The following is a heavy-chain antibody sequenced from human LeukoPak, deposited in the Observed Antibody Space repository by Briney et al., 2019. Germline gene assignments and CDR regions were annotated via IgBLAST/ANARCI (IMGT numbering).Heavy chain of an antibody. CDR2: IIPIFGTA. CDR1: GGTFSSYA. Sequence: ASVKVSCKASGGTFSSYAISWVRQAPRQGLEWMGGIIPIFGTANYAQKFQGRVTITADESTSTAYMELSSLRSEDTAVYYCARGLDDSSGYYLDYWGQGTLVTVSS. V-gene: IGHV1-69*13. CDR3: ARGLDDSSGYYLDY. D-gene: IGHD3-22*01. J-gene: IGHJ4*02.